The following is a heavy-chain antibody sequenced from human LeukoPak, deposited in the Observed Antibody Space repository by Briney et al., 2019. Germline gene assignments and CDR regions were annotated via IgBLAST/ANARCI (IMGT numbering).Heavy chain of an antibody. D-gene: IGHD6-13*01. Sequence: PGGSLRLSCAASGLTFSSYEMNWVRQAPGKGLEWLSYISSSSNMIFYAESVEGRFTISRDNAKNSLYLQMNSLRAEDTAIYYCATASGGWYRYYFDSWGQGTLVTVSS. V-gene: IGHV3-48*03. CDR1: GLTFSSYE. J-gene: IGHJ4*02. CDR2: ISSSSNMI. CDR3: ATASGGWYRYYFDS.